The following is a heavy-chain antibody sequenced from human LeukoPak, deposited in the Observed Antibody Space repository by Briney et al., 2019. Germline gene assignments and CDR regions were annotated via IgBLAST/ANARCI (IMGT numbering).Heavy chain of an antibody. J-gene: IGHJ4*02. D-gene: IGHD6-19*01. CDR3: ARQLRGEAVAGHLQPFDY. CDR1: GGSIGNYC. Sequence: SETLSLTCTVSGGSIGNYCWSWIRQPPGKGLEWIGYVYSSGYSKHNPSLKSRVTISVDTSKNQFSLKLSSVTAADTAVYFCARQLRGEAVAGHLQPFDYWGQGTLVTVSS. CDR2: VYSSGYS. V-gene: IGHV4-59*08.